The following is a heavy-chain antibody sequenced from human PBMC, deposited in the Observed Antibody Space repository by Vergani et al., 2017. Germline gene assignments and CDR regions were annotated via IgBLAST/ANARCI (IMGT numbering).Heavy chain of an antibody. Sequence: EVQLLQSEGAVVQPGGSLRLSCVASGFTFSSHAMSWVRQGHGQGLEWVSSIKNTGDSTHYADSVKGRYTISRDKSKNTLYLQMNSLRVEDTAVYYCAKAGYGDYFVHAFDIWGQGTMVTVSS. V-gene: IGHV3-23*01. D-gene: IGHD4-17*01. CDR3: AKAGYGDYFVHAFDI. J-gene: IGHJ3*02. CDR2: IKNTGDST. CDR1: GFTFSSHA.